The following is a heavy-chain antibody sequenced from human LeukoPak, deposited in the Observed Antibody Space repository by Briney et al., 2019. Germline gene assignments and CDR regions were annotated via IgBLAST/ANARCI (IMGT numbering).Heavy chain of an antibody. CDR1: GGSISSSSYY. CDR3: ARRLVYYGSGSRAFDY. V-gene: IGHV4-39*07. CDR2: IYHSGST. D-gene: IGHD3-10*01. J-gene: IGHJ4*02. Sequence: KPSETLSLTCTVSGGSISSSSYYWGWIRQPPGKGLEWIGGIYHSGSTYYNPSLKSRVTISVDTSKNQFSLKLSSVTAADTAVYYCARRLVYYGSGSRAFDYWGQGTLVTVSS.